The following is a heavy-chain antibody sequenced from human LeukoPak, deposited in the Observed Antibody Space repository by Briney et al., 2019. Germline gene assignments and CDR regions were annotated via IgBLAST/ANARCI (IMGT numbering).Heavy chain of an antibody. J-gene: IGHJ5*02. CDR2: MNLNSGNT. CDR3: ARGRTTVTTIWFDP. CDR1: GYTFTSYD. V-gene: IGHV1-8*01. D-gene: IGHD4-17*01. Sequence: ASVKVSCKASGYTFTSYDINWVRQATGQGLEWMGWMNLNSGNTGYAQKFQGRVTMTRNTSISTAYMELSSLRSEDTAVYYCARGRTTVTTIWFDPWGQGTLVTVSS.